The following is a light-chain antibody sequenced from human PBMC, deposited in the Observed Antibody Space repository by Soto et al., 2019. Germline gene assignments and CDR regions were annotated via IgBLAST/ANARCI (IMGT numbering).Light chain of an antibody. V-gene: IGKV3-20*01. CDR2: GAS. Sequence: EIMLTQSPGTLSLSPGERATLSCSASQSVSSSFLAWYQQKPGQAPRLLIYGASIRATGIPDRFSGSGSGTDFTLTISRLEPEDFAMYFCHHHDTYLWTFGQATKLDIK. CDR1: QSVSSSF. CDR3: HHHDTYLWT. J-gene: IGKJ1*01.